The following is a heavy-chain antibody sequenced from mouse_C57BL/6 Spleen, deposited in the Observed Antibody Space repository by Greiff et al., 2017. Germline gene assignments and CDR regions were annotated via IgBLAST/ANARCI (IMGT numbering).Heavy chain of an antibody. D-gene: IGHD2-4*01. CDR3: ARYYDYDFDY. J-gene: IGHJ2*01. Sequence: QVRLQQPGAELVKPGASVKLSCKASGYTFTSYWMHWVKQRPGQGLEWIGMIHPNSGSTNYNEKFKSKATLTVDKSSSTAYMQLSSLTSEDSAVYYCARYYDYDFDYWGQGTTLTVSS. CDR1: GYTFTSYW. V-gene: IGHV1-64*01. CDR2: IHPNSGST.